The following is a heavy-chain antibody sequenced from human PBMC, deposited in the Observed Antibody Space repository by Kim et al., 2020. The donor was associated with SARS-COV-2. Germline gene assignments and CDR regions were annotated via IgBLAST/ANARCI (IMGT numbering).Heavy chain of an antibody. J-gene: IGHJ4*02. CDR3: ARLVPGNSAVEY. CDR2: INYSGNT. Sequence: SETLSLTCTVSGDSISRSSNYWGWIRQPPGKGLEWSGSINYSGNTYYNPTLKSRVTISVDTSKNQFPLKMRSVTAADTAVYYCARLVPGNSAVEYWGQGTLLTVSS. CDR1: GDSISRSSNY. V-gene: IGHV4-39*01.